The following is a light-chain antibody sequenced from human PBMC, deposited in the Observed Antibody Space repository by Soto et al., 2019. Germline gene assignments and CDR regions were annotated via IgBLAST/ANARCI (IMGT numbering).Light chain of an antibody. CDR2: DAS. V-gene: IGKV1-5*01. CDR1: QSISSW. CDR3: QQYEGFSRT. Sequence: DIQMTQSPSTLSASVGDRVTITCRASQSISSWLAWYQQKPGKAPNLLIYDASSLESGVPPRFSGCGSGTEFTLTISSLQPDDFATYYCQQYEGFSRTFGQGTKVEIK. J-gene: IGKJ1*01.